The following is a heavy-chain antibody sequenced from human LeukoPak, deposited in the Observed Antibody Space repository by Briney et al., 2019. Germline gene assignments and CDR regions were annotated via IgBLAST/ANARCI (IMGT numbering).Heavy chain of an antibody. CDR2: INWNSDSI. Sequence: GRSLRLSCAASGFIFDDYAMHWVRQAPGKGLEGVSGINWNSDSIGYADSVEGRFTISRDNAKNSLYLQMNSLRAEDTALYYCAKDIFTMVRGVFDYWGQGTLVTVSS. CDR1: GFIFDDYA. D-gene: IGHD3-10*01. CDR3: AKDIFTMVRGVFDY. V-gene: IGHV3-9*01. J-gene: IGHJ4*02.